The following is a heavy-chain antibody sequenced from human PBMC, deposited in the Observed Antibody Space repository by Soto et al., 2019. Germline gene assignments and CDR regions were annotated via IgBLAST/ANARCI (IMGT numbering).Heavy chain of an antibody. CDR2: IYYSGST. CDR3: ARARAAAGIDFDY. CDR1: GVSISSGGYY. V-gene: IGHV4-31*03. D-gene: IGHD6-13*01. Sequence: PSETLSLTCTVSGVSISSGGYYWSWIRQHPGKGLEWIGYIYYSGSTYYNPSLKSRVTISVDTSKNQFSLKLSSVTAADTAVYYCARARAAAGIDFDYWGQGTLVTVSS. J-gene: IGHJ4*02.